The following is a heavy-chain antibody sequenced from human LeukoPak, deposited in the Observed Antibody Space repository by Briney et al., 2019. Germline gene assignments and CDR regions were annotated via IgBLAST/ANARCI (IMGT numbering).Heavy chain of an antibody. CDR3: ATRWLSDAFDI. CDR1: GFTFSSYA. J-gene: IGHJ3*02. CDR2: IKQDGSEK. Sequence: GGSLRLSCAASGFTFSSYAMSWVRQAPGKGLEWVANIKQDGSEKYYVDSVKGRFTISRDNAKNSLYLQMNSLRAEDTAVYYCATRWLSDAFDIWGQGTMVTVSS. D-gene: IGHD5-24*01. V-gene: IGHV3-7*01.